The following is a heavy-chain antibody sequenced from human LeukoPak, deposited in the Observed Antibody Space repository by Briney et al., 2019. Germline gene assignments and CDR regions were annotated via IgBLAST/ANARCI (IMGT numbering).Heavy chain of an antibody. CDR2: ISSSSDVI. V-gene: IGHV3-48*01. CDR1: GFTSNSYA. J-gene: IGHJ4*02. D-gene: IGHD3-3*01. Sequence: GRSLRLSCAASGFTSNSYAFNWVRQAPGKGMEWVSYISSSSDVIYYTDSVKGRFTISRDNARNLLSLQMNSLRAEDTAVYYCARGDPIYDFWSGGDYWGQGSLVTVSS. CDR3: ARGDPIYDFWSGGDY.